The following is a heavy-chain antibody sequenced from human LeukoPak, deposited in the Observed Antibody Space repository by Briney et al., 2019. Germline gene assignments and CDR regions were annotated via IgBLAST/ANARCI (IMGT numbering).Heavy chain of an antibody. J-gene: IGHJ4*02. CDR3: AKDVWVTTGIDY. V-gene: IGHV3-30*18. Sequence: PGRSLRLSCAASGFTFSSYGMHWVRQAPGKGLEWVAVISYDGSNKYYADSVKGRFTISRDNSKNTLYLQMNSLRAEDTAVYYCAKDVWVTTGIDYWGREPWSPSPQ. D-gene: IGHD4-17*01. CDR2: ISYDGSNK. CDR1: GFTFSSYG.